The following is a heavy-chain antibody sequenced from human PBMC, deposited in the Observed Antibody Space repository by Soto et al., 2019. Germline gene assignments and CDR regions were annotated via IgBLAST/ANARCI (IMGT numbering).Heavy chain of an antibody. CDR3: ARRSLTTVNDAFDI. J-gene: IGHJ3*02. CDR2: IYYSGST. V-gene: IGHV4-39*01. CDR1: GGSISSSSYY. Sequence: SETLSLTCTVSGGSISSSSYYWGWIRQPPGKGLEWIGSIYYSGSTYYNPSLKIRVTISVDTSKNQFSLKLSFVTAADTAVYYCARRSLTTVNDAFDIWGQGTMVTVSS. D-gene: IGHD4-4*01.